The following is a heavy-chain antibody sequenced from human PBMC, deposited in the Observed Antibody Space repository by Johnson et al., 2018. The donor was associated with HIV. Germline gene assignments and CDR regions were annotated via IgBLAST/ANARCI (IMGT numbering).Heavy chain of an antibody. Sequence: EVQLVESGGDMVRPGGSLRLSCVASGFTFDDYDMGWVRQGPGKGLEWVSAISGSGGSTYYADSVKGRFTISRDNSKNTLYLQRNSLRAEDTAVYYCAREKKATMIVVVITTGGAFDIWGQGTMVTVSS. V-gene: IGHV3-23*04. CDR2: ISGSGGST. D-gene: IGHD3-22*01. J-gene: IGHJ3*02. CDR3: AREKKATMIVVVITTGGAFDI. CDR1: GFTFDDYD.